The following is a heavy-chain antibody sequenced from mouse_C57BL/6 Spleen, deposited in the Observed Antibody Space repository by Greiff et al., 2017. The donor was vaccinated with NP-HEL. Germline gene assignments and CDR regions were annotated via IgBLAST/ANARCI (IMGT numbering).Heavy chain of an antibody. J-gene: IGHJ2*01. CDR1: GYTFTSYG. CDR2: IYPRSGNT. CDR3: ARGDGSSSRYYFDY. Sequence: VHLVESGAELARPGASVKLSCKASGYTFTSYGISWVKQRTGQGLEWIGEIYPRSGNTYYNEKFKGKATLTADKSSSTAYMELRSLTSEDSAVYFCARGDGSSSRYYFDYWGQGTTLTVSS. V-gene: IGHV1-81*01. D-gene: IGHD1-1*01.